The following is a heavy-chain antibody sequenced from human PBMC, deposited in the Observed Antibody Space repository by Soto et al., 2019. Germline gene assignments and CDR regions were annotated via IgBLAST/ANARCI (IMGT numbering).Heavy chain of an antibody. D-gene: IGHD2-2*01. CDR3: AKPIPASIPEGWFDP. V-gene: IGHV3-23*01. Sequence: GVLRLSCAASGFTFSSYAMSWVRQAPGKGLEWVSGISGSGGSTYYADSVKGRFTISRDNSKNTLYLQMNSLRAEDTAVYYCAKPIPASIPEGWFDPWGQGTLVTVSS. CDR2: ISGSGGST. CDR1: GFTFSSYA. J-gene: IGHJ5*02.